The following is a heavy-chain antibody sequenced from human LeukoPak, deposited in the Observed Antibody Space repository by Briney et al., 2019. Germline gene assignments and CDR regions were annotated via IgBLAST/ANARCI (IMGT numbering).Heavy chain of an antibody. Sequence: ASVKVSCKASGYTFTSYYMHWVRQAPGQGLEWMGIINPSGGSTSYAQKFQGRVTMTRDTSTSTVYMELSSLGSEGTAVYYCARAGYCSGGSCYSGNWFDPWGQGTLVTVSS. CDR3: ARAGYCSGGSCYSGNWFDP. V-gene: IGHV1-46*01. CDR1: GYTFTSYY. J-gene: IGHJ5*02. D-gene: IGHD2-15*01. CDR2: INPSGGST.